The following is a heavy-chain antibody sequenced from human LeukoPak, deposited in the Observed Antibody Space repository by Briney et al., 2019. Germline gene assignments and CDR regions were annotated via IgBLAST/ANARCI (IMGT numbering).Heavy chain of an antibody. CDR3: ARKFCSGGSCYDDYGDFIGSGAFDI. CDR2: IIPIFGTA. D-gene: IGHD2-15*01. J-gene: IGHJ3*02. V-gene: IGHV1-69*05. Sequence: ASVKVSCKASAGTFSSYAISWVRQAPGQGLEWMGGIIPIFGTANYAQKFQGRVTITTDESTSTAYMELSSLRSEDTAVYYCARKFCSGGSCYDDYGDFIGSGAFDIWGQGTMVTVS. CDR1: AGTFSSYA.